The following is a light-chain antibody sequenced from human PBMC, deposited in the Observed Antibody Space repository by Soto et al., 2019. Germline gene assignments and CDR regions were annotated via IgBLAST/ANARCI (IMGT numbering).Light chain of an antibody. V-gene: IGKV1-27*01. CDR3: QKYNGTPRT. Sequence: DIQVTQSPSSLSASVGDRVTITCRASQDISGHLAWYQQKPGKVLKLLIYEASTLQSGVPSRFSASGSGTDFTLTISSLQPEDVATYYCQKYNGTPRTCGQGTKVELK. CDR2: EAS. J-gene: IGKJ1*01. CDR1: QDISGH.